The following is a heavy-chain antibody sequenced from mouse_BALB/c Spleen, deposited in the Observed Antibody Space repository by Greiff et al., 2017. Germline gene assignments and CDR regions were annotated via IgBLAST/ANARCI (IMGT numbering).Heavy chain of an antibody. CDR3: ARRDYDYDGAWFAY. CDR2: INPSSGYT. Sequence: QVQLKQSAAELARPGASVKMSCKASGYTFTSYTMHWVKQRPGQGLEWIGYINPSSGYTEYNQKFKDKTTLTADKSSSTAYMQLSSLTSEDSAVYYCARRDYDYDGAWFAYWGQGTLVTVSA. J-gene: IGHJ3*01. V-gene: IGHV1-4*02. D-gene: IGHD2-4*01. CDR1: GYTFTSYT.